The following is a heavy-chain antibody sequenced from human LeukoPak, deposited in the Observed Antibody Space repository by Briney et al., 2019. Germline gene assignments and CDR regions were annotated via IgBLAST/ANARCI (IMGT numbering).Heavy chain of an antibody. V-gene: IGHV3-23*01. CDR2: ISGSGGST. D-gene: IGHD3-22*01. J-gene: IGHJ1*01. CDR1: GFTFSSYA. CDR3: AKDFDYYDSSGYYGAEYFQH. Sequence: GGSLRLSCAASGFTFSSYAMSWVRQAPGKGLEWVSAISGSGGSTYYADSVEGRFTISRDNSKNTLYLQMNSLRAEDTAVYYCAKDFDYYDSSGYYGAEYFQHWGQGTLVTVSS.